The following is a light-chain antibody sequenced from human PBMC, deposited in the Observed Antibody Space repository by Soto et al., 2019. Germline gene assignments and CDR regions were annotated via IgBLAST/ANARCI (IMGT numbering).Light chain of an antibody. J-gene: IGKJ1*01. V-gene: IGKV3-15*01. CDR3: QQYNNWPPTWT. CDR2: GAS. CDR1: QSVNSN. Sequence: EIVMTQSPATLSVSPGERATLSSRASQSVNSNLAWYQQKPGQAPRLLIYGASTRATGIPYRFSGSRSGTEFTLTISSLQSEDFAVYYCQQYNNWPPTWTFGQGTKVEIK.